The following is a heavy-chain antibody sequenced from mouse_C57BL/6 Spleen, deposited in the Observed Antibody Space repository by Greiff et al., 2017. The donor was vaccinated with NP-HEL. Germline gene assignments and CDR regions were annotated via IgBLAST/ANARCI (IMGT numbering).Heavy chain of an antibody. Sequence: EVKLVESEGGLVQPGSSMKLSCTASGFTFSDYYMAWVRQVPEKGLEWVANINYDGSSTYYLDSLKGRFIISRDNAKNILYLQMSSLKSENTATYYCARDSYYGYDYAMDYWGQGTSVTVSS. CDR1: GFTFSDYY. J-gene: IGHJ4*01. V-gene: IGHV5-16*01. D-gene: IGHD2-2*01. CDR3: ARDSYYGYDYAMDY. CDR2: INYDGSST.